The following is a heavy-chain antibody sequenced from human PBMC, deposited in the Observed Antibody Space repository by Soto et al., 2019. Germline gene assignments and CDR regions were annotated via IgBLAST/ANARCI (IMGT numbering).Heavy chain of an antibody. Sequence: ASVKVSCKTSGYTFSNYGITWVRQAPGQPLEWLGWISLYSDGANYAQKFQGRVSMTTDTSTTTAYMELRSLRSDDTAVYYCARVVPGAEAWFGPWGQGTLVTVS. CDR3: ARVVPGAEAWFGP. D-gene: IGHD2-2*01. CDR2: ISLYSDGA. V-gene: IGHV1-18*01. CDR1: GYTFSNYG. J-gene: IGHJ5*02.